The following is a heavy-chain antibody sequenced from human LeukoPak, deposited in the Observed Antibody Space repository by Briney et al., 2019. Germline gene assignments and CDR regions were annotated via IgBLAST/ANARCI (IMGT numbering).Heavy chain of an antibody. V-gene: IGHV1-24*01. CDR2: FDPEDGET. J-gene: IGHJ6*04. CDR1: GYTLTEIS. D-gene: IGHD2-8*02. CDR3: ATDFSYCTEKSCPLGV. Sequence: ASVKVSCKVSGYTLTEISMHWVRPVPGKGLEWMGGFDPEDGETIYAQNFQGRVTMTEDTSTDTAYMELSSLRSEDSAVYYCATDFSYCTEKSCPLGVWGRGTSVTVAS.